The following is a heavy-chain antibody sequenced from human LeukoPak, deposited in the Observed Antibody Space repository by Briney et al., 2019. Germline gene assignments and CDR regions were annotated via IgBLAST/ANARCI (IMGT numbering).Heavy chain of an antibody. CDR3: AREAWSGYWPSYDY. J-gene: IGHJ4*02. Sequence: SETLSLTCTVSAGSISSYYWSWIRQPPGKGLEWIGYIYYSGSTNYNPSLKSRVTISVDTSKNQFSLKLSSVTAADTAVYYCAREAWSGYWPSYDYWGQGTLVTVSS. CDR2: IYYSGST. CDR1: AGSISSYY. D-gene: IGHD3-3*01. V-gene: IGHV4-59*01.